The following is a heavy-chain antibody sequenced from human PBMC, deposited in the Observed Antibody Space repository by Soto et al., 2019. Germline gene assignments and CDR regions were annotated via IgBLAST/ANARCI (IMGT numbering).Heavy chain of an antibody. CDR2: IYYSGST. D-gene: IGHD3-3*01. CDR1: GGSISSSSYY. V-gene: IGHV4-39*01. CDR3: ARGLWSGSSPVSQFDP. J-gene: IGHJ5*02. Sequence: SETLSLTCTVSGGSISSSSYYWGWIRQPPGKGLEWIGSIYYSGSTYYNPSLKSRVTISVDTSKNQFSLRLSSVTAADTAVYYCARGLWSGSSPVSQFDPWGQGTLVTVSS.